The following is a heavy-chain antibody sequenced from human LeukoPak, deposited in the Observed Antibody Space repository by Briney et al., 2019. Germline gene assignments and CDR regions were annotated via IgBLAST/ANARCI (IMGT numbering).Heavy chain of an antibody. Sequence: SETLSLTCTVSGYSISSGYYWGWIRQPPGKGLEWIGSIYHSGSTNYNPSLKSRVTLSVDTSKTQFSLRLSSVTAADTAVYYCAREDSGSYYNYYYFYMDVWGKGTTVTISS. CDR3: AREDSGSYYNYYYFYMDV. D-gene: IGHD3-10*01. J-gene: IGHJ6*03. CDR1: GYSISSGYY. V-gene: IGHV4-38-2*02. CDR2: IYHSGST.